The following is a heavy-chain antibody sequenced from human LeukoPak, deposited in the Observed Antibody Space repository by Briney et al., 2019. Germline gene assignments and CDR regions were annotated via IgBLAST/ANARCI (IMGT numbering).Heavy chain of an antibody. V-gene: IGHV1-2*02. Sequence: VASVKVSCKASGHSFTVYYMHWVRQAPGQGLEWMGWINPNSGGTNYAQKFLGRVTMTRDTSISTAYMELSRLRSDDTTVYYCASLYGDYVGSDYWGQGTLVTVSS. CDR1: GHSFTVYY. J-gene: IGHJ4*02. CDR2: INPNSGGT. CDR3: ASLYGDYVGSDY. D-gene: IGHD4-17*01.